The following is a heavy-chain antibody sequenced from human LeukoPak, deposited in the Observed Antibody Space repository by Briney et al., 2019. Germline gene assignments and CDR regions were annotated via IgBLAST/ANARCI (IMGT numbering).Heavy chain of an antibody. D-gene: IGHD2-2*02. J-gene: IGHJ4*02. V-gene: IGHV4-39*01. CDR3: ARYCSSTSCYKFDY. CDR2: IYYSGST. Sequence: SETLSLTCTVSGGSISSSSYYWGWIRQPPGKGLEWIGCIYYSGSTYYNPSLKSRVTISVDTSKNQFSLKLSSVTAADTAVYYCARYCSSTSCYKFDYWGQGTLVTVSS. CDR1: GGSISSSSYY.